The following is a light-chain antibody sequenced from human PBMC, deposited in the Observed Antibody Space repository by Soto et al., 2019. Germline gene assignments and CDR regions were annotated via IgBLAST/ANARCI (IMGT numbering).Light chain of an antibody. CDR3: QQYGSSPPT. J-gene: IGKJ1*01. CDR2: GAS. Sequence: EIVLTQSPGTLSLSPGERATLSCRASQSVSSISSNYLAWYQQKPGQAPRLIIYGASSRATGIPDRFSGSGSGTDFTLTISRLEPEDFAVYYCQQYGSSPPTFGQGTKVDIK. V-gene: IGKV3-20*01. CDR1: QSVSSISSNY.